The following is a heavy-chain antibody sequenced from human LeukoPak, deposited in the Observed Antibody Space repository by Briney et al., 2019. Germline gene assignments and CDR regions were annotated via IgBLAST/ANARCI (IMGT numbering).Heavy chain of an antibody. J-gene: IGHJ4*02. V-gene: IGHV4-4*07. CDR3: AMQGNSLTYYFDY. Sequence: SETLSLTCTISGASISNYFWSWIRQPAGKGLEWIGRIHRNGSTSYNPSLKSRVTMSVDTSKKQFSLKLSSVTAADPAMYYCAMQGNSLTYYFDYWGQGALVTVSS. D-gene: IGHD2/OR15-2a*01. CDR1: GASISNYF. CDR2: IHRNGST.